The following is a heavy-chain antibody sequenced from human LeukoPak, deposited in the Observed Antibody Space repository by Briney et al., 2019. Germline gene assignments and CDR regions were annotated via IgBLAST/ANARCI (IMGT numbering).Heavy chain of an antibody. CDR1: GFSFWNYA. Sequence: PGGSLRLSCVASGFSFWNYAMSWVRQAPGKGLQWVSQISGTGGATWYAGFARDRFTISRDNSKKTLYLQMSGLRVEDTAMYYCVKDPRDTYGTNWFVSWGQGPLLIVSS. CDR2: ISGTGGAT. V-gene: IGHV3-23*01. CDR3: VKDPRDTYGTNWFVS. J-gene: IGHJ5*01. D-gene: IGHD2-21*01.